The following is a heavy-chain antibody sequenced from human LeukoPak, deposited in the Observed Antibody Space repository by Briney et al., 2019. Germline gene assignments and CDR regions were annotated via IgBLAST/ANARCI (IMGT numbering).Heavy chain of an antibody. CDR3: VRKFATGD. D-gene: IGHD1-14*01. CDR1: GFTFSSHL. J-gene: IGHJ4*02. CDR2: VKSDRTAT. V-gene: IGHV3-74*01. Sequence: PGGSLRLSCAASGFTFSSHLMHWVRQAQGTGLVWVSSVKSDRTATNYADSVKGRFTIFRDNAKNTLYLQMNSLRVEDTAVYYSVRKFATGDWGQGTLVTVSS.